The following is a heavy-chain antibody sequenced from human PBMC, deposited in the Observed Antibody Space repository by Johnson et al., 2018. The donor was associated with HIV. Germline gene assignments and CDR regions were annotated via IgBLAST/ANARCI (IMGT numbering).Heavy chain of an antibody. Sequence: QVQLVESGGGVVQPGRSLRLSCAASGFTFSSYAMHWVRQAPAKGLEWVAVISYDGSDKYYADSVKGRFTISRDNSKNTLYLQMNSLRAEDTAVYYCARCDSSYNAFDIWGQGTMVTVSS. CDR3: ARCDSSYNAFDI. D-gene: IGHD6-6*01. CDR1: GFTFSSYA. V-gene: IGHV3-30*04. CDR2: ISYDGSDK. J-gene: IGHJ3*02.